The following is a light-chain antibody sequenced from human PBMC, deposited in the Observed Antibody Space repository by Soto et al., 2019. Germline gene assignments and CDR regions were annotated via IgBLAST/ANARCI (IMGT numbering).Light chain of an antibody. Sequence: EIVLTQSPATLSLSPGERATLSCRASQSVGTSYLAWYQQRPGQAPRLLISGSSTRAAGIPDRFSGSGSGTEFTLTTTRLEPEDFAVYYCQQYGRSPFSFGPGTKVDF. CDR3: QQYGRSPFS. J-gene: IGKJ3*01. CDR2: GSS. V-gene: IGKV3-20*01. CDR1: QSVGTSY.